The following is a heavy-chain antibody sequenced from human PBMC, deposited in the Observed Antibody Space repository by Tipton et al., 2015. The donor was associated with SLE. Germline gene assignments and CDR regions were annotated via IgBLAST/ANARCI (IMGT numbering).Heavy chain of an antibody. J-gene: IGHJ6*02. CDR1: GFTFSSYW. CDR2: LNSDGSYT. Sequence: SLRLSCAASGFTFSSYWMHWVRQAPGKGLVWVSRLNSDGSYTSYADSVKGRFTISRDNAKNSLYLQMNSLRAEDTAVYYCGYDMDVWGQGTTVTVSS. V-gene: IGHV3-74*01. CDR3: GYDMDV.